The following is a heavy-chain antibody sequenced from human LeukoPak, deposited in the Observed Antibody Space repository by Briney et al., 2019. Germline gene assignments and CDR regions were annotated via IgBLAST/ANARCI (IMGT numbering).Heavy chain of an antibody. D-gene: IGHD6-13*01. CDR2: MNPNSGNT. J-gene: IGHJ4*02. Sequence: ASVKVSCKASGYTFTSYDINWVRQATGQGLAWMGWMNPNSGNTGYAQKFQGRVTITRNTSISTAYMELSSLRSEDTAVYYCARGPVSRIAAAVTFDYWGQGTLVTVSS. CDR1: GYTFTSYD. CDR3: ARGPVSRIAAAVTFDY. V-gene: IGHV1-8*03.